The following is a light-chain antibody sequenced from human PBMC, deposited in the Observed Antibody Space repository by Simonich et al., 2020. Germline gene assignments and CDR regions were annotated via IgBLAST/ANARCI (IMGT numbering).Light chain of an antibody. V-gene: IGLV2-23*01. CDR3: CSYAGSVV. J-gene: IGLJ2*01. CDR2: EGS. CDR1: SSDVGSYNL. Sequence: QSALTQPASVSGSPGQSITISCTGTSSDVGSYNLVSWYQQHTGKAPKLMIYEGSKRPPAVSNRFSGSKSGNTASLTISVLQAEDEADYYCCSYAGSVVFGGGTKLTVL.